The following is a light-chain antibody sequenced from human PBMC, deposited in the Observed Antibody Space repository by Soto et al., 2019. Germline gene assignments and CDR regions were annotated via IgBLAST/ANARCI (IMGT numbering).Light chain of an antibody. V-gene: IGKV3-20*01. Sequence: EIVLTQSPGPLSLSPGERATLSCRASQSVSSSYLAWYQQKPGQAPRLLIYGASGRATGIPDRFSGSGSGTDFTLTISRLEPEDFAVYYCQQYGSSSYTFGQGTKLEIK. J-gene: IGKJ2*01. CDR1: QSVSSSY. CDR2: GAS. CDR3: QQYGSSSYT.